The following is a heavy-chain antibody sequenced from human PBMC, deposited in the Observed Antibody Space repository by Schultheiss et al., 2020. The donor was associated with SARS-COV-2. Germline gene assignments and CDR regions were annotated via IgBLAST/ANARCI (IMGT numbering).Heavy chain of an antibody. Sequence: GGSLRLSCAASGFSFSGHALLWVRQAPGKGLEWVSSISSSSSYIYYAGSVKGRFTISRDNAKNSVYLQMSSLRAEDTAMYYCARDYDFWSGYFTNEDYYGMDVWGQGTTVTVSS. CDR1: GFSFSGHA. J-gene: IGHJ6*02. V-gene: IGHV3-21*06. CDR2: ISSSSSYI. D-gene: IGHD3-3*01. CDR3: ARDYDFWSGYFTNEDYYGMDV.